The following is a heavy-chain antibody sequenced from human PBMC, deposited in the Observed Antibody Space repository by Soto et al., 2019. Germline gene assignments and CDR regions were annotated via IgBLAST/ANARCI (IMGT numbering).Heavy chain of an antibody. J-gene: IGHJ4*01. Sequence: PSDTLSLTCTVSGGSMSIYYWSWIRQLPGKGLEWLGYVYYSGSTNYNPSPKSRLTMSVDTSKNLFSLNLSSVTAADTALYYCACSLSNYRFDFWGHGTLVTVSS. CDR3: ACSLSNYRFDF. D-gene: IGHD4-4*01. V-gene: IGHV4-59*08. CDR1: GGSMSIYY. CDR2: VYYSGST.